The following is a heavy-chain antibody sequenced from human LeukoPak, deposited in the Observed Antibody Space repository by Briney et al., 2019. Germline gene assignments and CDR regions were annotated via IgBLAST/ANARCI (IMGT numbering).Heavy chain of an antibody. CDR3: ASSYGSGTYHYFAY. CDR2: IYNSGST. D-gene: IGHD3-10*01. J-gene: IGHJ4*02. Sequence: SETLSLTCTVSGVSIRSYYWSWIRQPPGKGLEWIGYIYNSGSTNYNPSLKSRVTMSVDTSKNQFSLKLSSVTAADTAVYYCASSYGSGTYHYFAYWGQGTLVTVSS. CDR1: GVSIRSYY. V-gene: IGHV4-59*01.